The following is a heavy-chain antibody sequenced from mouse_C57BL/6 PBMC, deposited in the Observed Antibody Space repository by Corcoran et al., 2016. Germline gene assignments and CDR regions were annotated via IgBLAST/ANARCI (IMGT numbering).Heavy chain of an antibody. CDR1: GYTFTTYG. D-gene: IGHD1-1*01. J-gene: IGHJ4*01. V-gene: IGHV9-3*01. Sequence: QIQLVQSGPELKKPGETVKISCKASGYTFTTYGMSWVKQAPGKGLKWMGWINTYSGVPTYADDFKGRFAFSLETSASTAYLQINNLKNEDTATYFCAIGWVYYYGSSYVEMDYWGQGTSVTVSS. CDR2: INTYSGVP. CDR3: AIGWVYYYGSSYVEMDY.